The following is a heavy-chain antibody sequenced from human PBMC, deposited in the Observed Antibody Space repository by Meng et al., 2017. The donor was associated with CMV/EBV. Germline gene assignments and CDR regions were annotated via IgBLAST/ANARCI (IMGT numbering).Heavy chain of an antibody. J-gene: IGHJ4*02. Sequence: TCAVYGGSCSGYYWSWIRQPPGKGLEWIGEINHSGSTNYNPSLKSRVTISVDTSKNQFSLKLSSVTAADTAVYYCARYGGNPGGFDYWGQGTLVTVSS. CDR1: GGSCSGYY. D-gene: IGHD4/OR15-4a*01. V-gene: IGHV4-34*01. CDR2: INHSGST. CDR3: ARYGGNPGGFDY.